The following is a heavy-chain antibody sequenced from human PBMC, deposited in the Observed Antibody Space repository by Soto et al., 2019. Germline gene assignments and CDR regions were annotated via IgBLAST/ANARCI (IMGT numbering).Heavy chain of an antibody. CDR2: ISAYNGNT. CDR1: G. J-gene: IGHJ4*02. V-gene: IGHV1-18*04. Sequence: GISWVRQAPGQGLEWMGWISAYNGNTKYAQKLQGRVTMTTDTSTSTAYMELRSLRSDDTAVYYCARDPEIFAYWGQGTLVTVSS. CDR3: ARDPEIFAY.